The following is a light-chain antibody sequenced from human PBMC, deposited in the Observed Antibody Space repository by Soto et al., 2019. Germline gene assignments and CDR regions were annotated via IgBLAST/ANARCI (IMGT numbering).Light chain of an antibody. J-gene: IGKJ4*01. CDR2: TGS. V-gene: IGKV1-12*01. CDR3: QQYDNLLLT. CDR1: QAIDSW. Sequence: DIQMTQSPSSVSASVGDRVTITCRASQAIDSWLAWYQQKPGEAPKLLIFTGSLLHSGVPPRFSGSGSGTDFTLTISSLQPEDFATYYCQQYDNLLLTFGGGTKVEIK.